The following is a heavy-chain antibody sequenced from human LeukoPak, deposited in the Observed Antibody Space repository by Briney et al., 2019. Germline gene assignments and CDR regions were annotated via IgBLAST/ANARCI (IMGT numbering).Heavy chain of an antibody. CDR3: ARRGGAYSHPYDY. CDR2: ISYDGSNK. CDR1: GFTFSSYA. D-gene: IGHD4/OR15-4a*01. Sequence: GGSLRLSCAASGFTFSSYAMHWVRQAPGKGLEWVAVISYDGSNKYYADSVKGRFTISRDNSKNTLYIQMNSLRAEDTAVYYCARRGGAYSHPYDYWGQGTLVTVSS. J-gene: IGHJ4*02. V-gene: IGHV3-30*14.